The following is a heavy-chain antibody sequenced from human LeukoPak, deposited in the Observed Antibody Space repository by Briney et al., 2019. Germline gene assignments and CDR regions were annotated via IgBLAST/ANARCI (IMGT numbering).Heavy chain of an antibody. CDR1: GRPISNGGYS. CDR2: IYHSGST. V-gene: IGHV4-30-2*01. J-gene: IGHJ4*02. CDR3: ARATPKYCSGGSCYSFDY. D-gene: IGHD2-15*01. Sequence: PSQTLSLTCAVPGRPISNGGYSRSWIRQPPGKGLEWIGYIYHSGSTYYNPCLKSRVTISVDRSKNQFSLKLSSVTAADTAVYYCARATPKYCSGGSCYSFDYWGQGTLVTVSS.